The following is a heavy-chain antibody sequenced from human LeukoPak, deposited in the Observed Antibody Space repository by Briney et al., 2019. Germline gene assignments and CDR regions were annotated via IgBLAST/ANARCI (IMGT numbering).Heavy chain of an antibody. V-gene: IGHV3-48*04. J-gene: IGHJ6*03. D-gene: IGHD6-13*01. CDR3: VRDPSYGSSWYYYMDV. CDR2: ISSSSFKI. CDR1: EFTFVRYA. Sequence: PGGSLRLSCAASEFTFVRYAMNWVRQAPGKGLEWVSYISSSSFKIGYADSVKGRFTISRDNSKNSLYLQMDSLRVEDTAVYYCVRDPSYGSSWYYYMDVRGKGTTVTVSS.